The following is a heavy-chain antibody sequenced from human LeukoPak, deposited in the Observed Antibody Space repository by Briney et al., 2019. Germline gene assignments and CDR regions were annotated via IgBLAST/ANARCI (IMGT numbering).Heavy chain of an antibody. CDR3: ARVMGIAAAGDFYDY. CDR1: GFTFSSYW. D-gene: IGHD6-13*01. Sequence: GGSLRLSCVASGFTFSSYWMSWVRQAPGKGLEWVANIKQDGSEKYYVDSVKGRFTISRDNAKNSLYLQMNSLRAEDTAVHYCARVMGIAAAGDFYDYWGQGTLVTVSS. J-gene: IGHJ4*02. V-gene: IGHV3-7*01. CDR2: IKQDGSEK.